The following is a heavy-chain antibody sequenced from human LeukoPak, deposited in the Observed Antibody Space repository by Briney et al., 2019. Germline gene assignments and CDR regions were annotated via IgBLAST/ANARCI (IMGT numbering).Heavy chain of an antibody. J-gene: IGHJ4*02. CDR1: GITFSTYE. D-gene: IGHD6-19*01. CDR3: ARDPTSGWYFDY. CDR2: ISHTGATI. Sequence: GGSLRLSCAASGITFSTYEMNWVRQTPGRGLEWISYISHTGATIHYAGSVKGRFTISRDNAKNSLYLQMNNLRVEDTAIYYCARDPTSGWYFDYWSQGTLVTVSS. V-gene: IGHV3-48*03.